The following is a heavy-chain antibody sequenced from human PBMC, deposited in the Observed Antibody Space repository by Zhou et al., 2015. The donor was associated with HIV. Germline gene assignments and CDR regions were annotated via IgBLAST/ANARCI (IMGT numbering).Heavy chain of an antibody. D-gene: IGHD2-15*01. V-gene: IGHV1-2*02. J-gene: IGHJ4*02. Sequence: HVQVEQSGAEVKTPGASVKLSCEASGYALTTYHMHWVRQAPGQGLEWMGGVVPRFRVSNYAQKFSGRVTIMSDASTNTDFLDLRSLTSEDTAIYYCARRIKYVTTPVGDFDFWGQGTLISVTA. CDR3: ARRIKYVTTPVGDFDF. CDR2: VVPRFRVS. CDR1: GYALTTYH.